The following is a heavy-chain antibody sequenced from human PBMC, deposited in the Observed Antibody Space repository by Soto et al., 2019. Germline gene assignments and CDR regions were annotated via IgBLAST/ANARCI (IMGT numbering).Heavy chain of an antibody. CDR1: GGSISSYY. J-gene: IGHJ3*01. CDR3: AGQGGTDAFDF. Sequence: QVQLQESGPGLVKPSETLSLTCTVSGGSISSYYWSCIRQPPGKGLEWIGYIYYSGSTNYNPSLKRRVTLSVDTPKNQFSLKVSSVHAAHTAVNYCAGQGGTDAFDFWGQVKMVTVSS. D-gene: IGHD3-16*01. CDR2: IYYSGST. V-gene: IGHV4-59*08.